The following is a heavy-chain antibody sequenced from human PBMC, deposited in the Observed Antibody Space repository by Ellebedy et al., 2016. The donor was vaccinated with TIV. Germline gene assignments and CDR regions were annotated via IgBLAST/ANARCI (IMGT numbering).Heavy chain of an antibody. CDR1: GGTFSSYA. J-gene: IGHJ4*02. V-gene: IGHV1-46*01. CDR2: INPSGGST. Sequence: ASVKVSCXASGGTFSSYAISWVRQAPGQGLEWMGIINPSGGSTSYAQKFQGRVTMTRDTSISTAYMELSRLRSDDTAVYYCARDKEFQGSSGPDFDYWGQGTLVTVSS. CDR3: ARDKEFQGSSGPDFDY. D-gene: IGHD3-22*01.